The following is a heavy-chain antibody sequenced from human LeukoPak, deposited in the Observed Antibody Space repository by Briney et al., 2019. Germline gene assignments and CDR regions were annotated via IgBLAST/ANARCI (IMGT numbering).Heavy chain of an antibody. Sequence: PGGSLRLSCAASGFTFSDYYMSWIRQTRGKWLEWVSYISSSSSYIYYADSVKGRFTISRDNAKNSLYLQMNSLRAEDTAVYYCAREGTCYYDSSGYRDAFDIWGQGTMVTVSS. CDR3: AREGTCYYDSSGYRDAFDI. V-gene: IGHV3-11*06. J-gene: IGHJ3*02. D-gene: IGHD3-22*01. CDR2: ISSSSSYI. CDR1: GFTFSDYY.